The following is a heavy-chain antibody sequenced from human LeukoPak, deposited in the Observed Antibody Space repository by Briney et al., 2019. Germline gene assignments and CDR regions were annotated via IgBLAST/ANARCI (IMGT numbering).Heavy chain of an antibody. Sequence: SVKVSCKASGYTFSTYAMNWVRQAPGQGLEWMGGIIPIFGTANYAQKFQGRVTITADESTSTAYMELSSLRSEDTAVYYCARGYSGYDGRKWGQGTLVTVSS. CDR1: GYTFSTYA. D-gene: IGHD5-12*01. V-gene: IGHV1-69*13. CDR3: ARGYSGYDGRK. J-gene: IGHJ4*02. CDR2: IIPIFGTA.